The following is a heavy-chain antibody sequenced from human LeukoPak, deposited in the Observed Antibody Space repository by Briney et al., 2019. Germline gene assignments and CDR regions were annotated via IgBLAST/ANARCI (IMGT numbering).Heavy chain of an antibody. CDR3: ARELVVRAGDYFDN. Sequence: GGSLRLSCAASGFSVRDKYMSWVRQAPGKGLVWVARINGDGSSTRYADSVKGRFTISRDNAKNTLFLQMNSLRAEDTAVYSCARELVVRAGDYFDNWGQGTLVTVSS. CDR2: INGDGSST. D-gene: IGHD2-2*01. CDR1: GFSVRDKY. V-gene: IGHV3-74*01. J-gene: IGHJ4*02.